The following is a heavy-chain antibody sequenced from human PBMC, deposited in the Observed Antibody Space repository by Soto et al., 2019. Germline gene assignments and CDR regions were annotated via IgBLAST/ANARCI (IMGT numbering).Heavy chain of an antibody. CDR2: ISYSGGN. J-gene: IGHJ3*01. CDR3: ARSAQWDGFDP. D-gene: IGHD2-8*01. Sequence: QVQLQESGPGLVRPSQTLSLTCTVSAGSISTINYYWSWIRQHPEKGLEWIGDISYSGGNFYHSSLKSRVTISLDTSKKQFSLTLTSVTAADTAVYYCARSAQWDGFDPWGQGTMVSVSS. V-gene: IGHV4-31*03. CDR1: AGSISTINYY.